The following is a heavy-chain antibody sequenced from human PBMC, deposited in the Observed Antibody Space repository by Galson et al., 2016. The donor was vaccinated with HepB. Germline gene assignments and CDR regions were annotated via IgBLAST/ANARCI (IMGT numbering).Heavy chain of an antibody. J-gene: IGHJ4*02. CDR2: VHPGDSDT. CDR3: ARLPSIAETGAFDS. CDR1: GYSFTSHW. D-gene: IGHD6-19*01. Sequence: QSGAEVTKPGESLKISCQVSGYSFTSHWIGWVRQVTGKGLEWMGIVHPGDSDTRYSLSFQGQVTISADRSISTAYVYWSSLKASDTGMYYCARLPSIAETGAFDSWGQGTLVTVSS. V-gene: IGHV5-51*01.